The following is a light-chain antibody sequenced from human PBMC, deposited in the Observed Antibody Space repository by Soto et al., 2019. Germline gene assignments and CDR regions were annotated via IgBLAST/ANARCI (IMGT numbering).Light chain of an antibody. CDR1: QSVSSSY. Sequence: EIVLTQSVGTLSLSPGERATLSCRASQSVSSSYLAWYQQKPGQAPRLLIYGASSRATGIPDRFSGSGSGTDFTLTISRLEPEDFAVYYCQQYGSSPWTFGQGTKVDIK. J-gene: IGKJ1*01. V-gene: IGKV3-20*01. CDR2: GAS. CDR3: QQYGSSPWT.